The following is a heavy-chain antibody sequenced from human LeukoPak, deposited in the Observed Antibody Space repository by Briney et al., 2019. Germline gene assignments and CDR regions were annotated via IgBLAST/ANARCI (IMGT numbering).Heavy chain of an antibody. V-gene: IGHV4-4*07. D-gene: IGHD6-19*01. CDR2: IYTSGST. CDR3: ARVVKGIAVAGATDWFDP. J-gene: IGHJ5*02. CDR1: GGSISSYY. Sequence: SETLSLTCTVSGGSISSYYWSWIRQPAGKGLEWIGRIYTSGSTNYNPSLKSRVTMSVDTSKNQFSLKLSSVTAADTAVYYCARVVKGIAVAGATDWFDPWGQGTLVTVSS.